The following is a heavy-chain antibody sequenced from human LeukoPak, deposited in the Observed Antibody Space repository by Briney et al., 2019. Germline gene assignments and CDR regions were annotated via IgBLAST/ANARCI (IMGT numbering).Heavy chain of an antibody. J-gene: IGHJ5*02. CDR3: ARDNSVGDIAWWFDP. V-gene: IGHV1-46*01. D-gene: IGHD3-16*02. CDR1: GYTFTGYY. CDR2: INPSGSST. Sequence: ASVKVSCKASGYTFTGYYMHWVRQAPGQGLEWLGLINPSGSSTLYAQKFQGRVTMTRDMSTTTDYMEMSSLRSEDTAVYYCARDNSVGDIAWWFDPWGQGTLVTVSS.